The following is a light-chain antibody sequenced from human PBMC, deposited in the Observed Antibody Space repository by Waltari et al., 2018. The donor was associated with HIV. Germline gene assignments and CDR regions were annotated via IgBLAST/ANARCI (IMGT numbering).Light chain of an antibody. CDR2: EVS. Sequence: QSALTQPASVSGSPGQSITISCTGTTSDIGEYNYVSWFQHPPAEAPKLIIFEVSNRPSGVSTRFSGSKSGNTASLTVSGLQPEDEADYYCSSYTNKYTWVFGGGTKLTVL. CDR1: TSDIGEYNY. J-gene: IGLJ3*02. V-gene: IGLV2-14*01. CDR3: SSYTNKYTWV.